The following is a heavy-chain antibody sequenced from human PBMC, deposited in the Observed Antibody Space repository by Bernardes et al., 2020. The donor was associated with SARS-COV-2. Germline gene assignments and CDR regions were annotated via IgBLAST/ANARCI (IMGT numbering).Heavy chain of an antibody. J-gene: IGHJ2*01. CDR3: ARAVWGIWHFDL. D-gene: IGHD3-16*01. V-gene: IGHV4-34*01. CDR2: TNYSGST. Sequence: SETLSLTCAVYGGSLSGYYWNWIRQPPGKGLEWIGETNYSGSTNYNPSLKSRVTISVDTSKNKFSLKLTSVTAADTAVYYCARAVWGIWHFDLWGRDTLVTVSS. CDR1: GGSLSGYY.